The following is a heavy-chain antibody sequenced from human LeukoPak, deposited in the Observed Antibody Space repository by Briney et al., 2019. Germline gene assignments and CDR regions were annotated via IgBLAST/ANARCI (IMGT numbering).Heavy chain of an antibody. V-gene: IGHV4-39*01. CDR3: ARTGGYDSSGYYYAFDI. J-gene: IGHJ3*02. Sequence: SETLSLTCTVSGGSLSSSSYYWGWIRQPPGKGLEWIGSIYYSGSTYYNPSLKSRVTISVDTSKNQFSLKLSSVTAADTAVYYCARTGGYDSSGYYYAFDIWGQGTMVTVSS. CDR1: GGSLSSSSYY. D-gene: IGHD3-22*01. CDR2: IYYSGST.